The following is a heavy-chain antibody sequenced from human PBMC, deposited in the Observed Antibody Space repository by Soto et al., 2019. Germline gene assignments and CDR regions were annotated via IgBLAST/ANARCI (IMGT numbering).Heavy chain of an antibody. D-gene: IGHD6-13*01. CDR2: IYHSVGT. V-gene: IGHV4-4*02. J-gene: IGHJ4*02. CDR1: GGSISSSNW. CDR3: ARVGAAAGTRPFDY. Sequence: QVQLQESGPGLVKPSGTLSLTCAVSGGSISSSNWWSWVRQPPGKGLEWIGEIYHSVGTNYNPSLKSRGTLSVDKSKNQFSRKLSAVSASDTAVYYCARVGAAAGTRPFDYWGQGTLVTVSS.